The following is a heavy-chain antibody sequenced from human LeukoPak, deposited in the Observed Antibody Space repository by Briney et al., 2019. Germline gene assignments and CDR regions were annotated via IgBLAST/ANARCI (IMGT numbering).Heavy chain of an antibody. CDR1: GYTFTGYY. CDR3: ARDGKWELGAFDI. V-gene: IGHV1-2*06. J-gene: IGHJ3*02. D-gene: IGHD1-26*01. CDR2: INPNSGGT. Sequence: ASVKVSCKASGYTFTGYYMHWVRQAPGQGLEWMGRINPNSGGTNYAQKLQGRVTMTTDTSTSTAYMELRSLRSDDTAVYYCARDGKWELGAFDIWGQGTMVTVSS.